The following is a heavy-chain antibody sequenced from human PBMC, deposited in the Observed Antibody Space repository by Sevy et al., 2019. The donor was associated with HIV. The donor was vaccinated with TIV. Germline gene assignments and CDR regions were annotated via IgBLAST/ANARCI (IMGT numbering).Heavy chain of an antibody. CDR3: AGGDTTMITDLDY. D-gene: IGHD3-16*01. J-gene: IGHJ4*02. CDR1: GLTLTTTG. V-gene: IGHV3-23*01. CDR2: VTSDGTT. Sequence: GGSLRLSCAASGLTLTTTGMSWVRQAPGKGLERVAGVTSDGTTYNADSVRDRFTVSRDNSKNTLYLQLNSLRADDTAVFYCAGGDTTMITDLDYWGQGTLVTVSS.